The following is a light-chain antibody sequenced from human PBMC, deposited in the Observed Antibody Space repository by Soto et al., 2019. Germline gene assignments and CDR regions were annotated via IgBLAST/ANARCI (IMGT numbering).Light chain of an antibody. CDR3: QQSYSTPT. CDR1: QSVSSY. CDR2: DAS. J-gene: IGKJ5*01. V-gene: IGKV3-11*01. Sequence: EIVLAQSQATLSLSPLYRATLXCRASQSVSSYLAWYQQKPGQAPRLLIYDASNRATGIPDRFSGSGSGTDFTLTISRLEPEDFATYYCQQSYSTPTFGQGTRLEIK.